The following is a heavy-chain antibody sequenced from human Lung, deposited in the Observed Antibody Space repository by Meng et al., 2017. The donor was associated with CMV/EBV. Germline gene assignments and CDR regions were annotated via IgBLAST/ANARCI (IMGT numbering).Heavy chain of an antibody. Sequence: GGSXRLXCAASGLLFDDYAMHWVRQAPGKGLEWVSGISWNSGSIGYADSVKGRFTISRDNAKNSLFLQMNSLRAEDMGVYYCAKDTGSRGGYTLDVWGQGTXVTVSS. CDR3: AKDTGSRGGYTLDV. CDR2: ISWNSGSI. D-gene: IGHD5-24*01. CDR1: GLLFDDYA. V-gene: IGHV3-9*03. J-gene: IGHJ6*02.